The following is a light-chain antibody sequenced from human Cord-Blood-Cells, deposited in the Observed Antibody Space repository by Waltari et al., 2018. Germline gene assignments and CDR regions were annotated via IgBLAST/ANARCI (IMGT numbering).Light chain of an antibody. CDR2: DAS. Sequence: ALQLTQSPSSLSASVGDRVSITCRASQGISSALAWYQQKPGKAPKLLIYDASSLESGVPSRFSGSGSGTDFTLTISSLQPEDFATYYCQQFNSYPRTFGPGTKVDIK. CDR3: QQFNSYPRT. V-gene: IGKV1-13*02. J-gene: IGKJ3*01. CDR1: QGISSA.